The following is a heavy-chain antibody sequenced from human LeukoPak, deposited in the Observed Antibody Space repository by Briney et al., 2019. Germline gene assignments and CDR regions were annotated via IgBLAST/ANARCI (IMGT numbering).Heavy chain of an antibody. J-gene: IGHJ4*02. CDR1: GYTLTVLS. CDR3: ATSASGYSGYDYNY. Sequence: ASVKVSCKVSGYTLTVLSMHWVRQAPGKGLEWVGGFDPEDGETIYAQKFQGRVTMTEDTSTNTAYMELSSLRSEDTAVYYCATSASGYSGYDYNYWGQGTLVTVSS. V-gene: IGHV1-24*01. D-gene: IGHD5-12*01. CDR2: FDPEDGET.